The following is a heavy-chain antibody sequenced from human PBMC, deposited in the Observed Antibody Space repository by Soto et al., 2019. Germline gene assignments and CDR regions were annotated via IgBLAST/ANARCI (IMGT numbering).Heavy chain of an antibody. J-gene: IGHJ4*02. CDR1: GYTFTSYD. V-gene: IGHV1-8*01. D-gene: IGHD2-15*01. Sequence: QVQLVQSGAEVKKPGASVKVSCKASGYTFTSYDINWVRQATGQGLEWMGWMNPNSGNTGYAQKFQGRVTMTRNTSISTAYMELSSLRSEDTAVYYCARGGIRVTAKYVSLFYWGQGTLVTVSS. CDR2: MNPNSGNT. CDR3: ARGGIRVTAKYVSLFY.